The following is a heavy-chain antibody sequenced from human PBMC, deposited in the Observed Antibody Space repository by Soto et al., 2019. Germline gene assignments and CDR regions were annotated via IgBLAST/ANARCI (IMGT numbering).Heavy chain of an antibody. J-gene: IGHJ4*02. CDR2: INSDGSST. CDR1: GFTFSSYW. V-gene: IGHV3-74*01. Sequence: EVQLVESGGGLVQPGGSLRLSCAASGFTFSSYWMHWVRQAPGKGLVWVSRINSDGSSTSYADSVKGRFTISRDNAKNTLYLQMDSLRGDGMAVYYCARALGYGDYVPDYWGQGTLVTVSS. D-gene: IGHD4-17*01. CDR3: ARALGYGDYVPDY.